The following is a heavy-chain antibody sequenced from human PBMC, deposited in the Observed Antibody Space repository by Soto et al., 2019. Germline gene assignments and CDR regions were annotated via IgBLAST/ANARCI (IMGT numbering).Heavy chain of an antibody. J-gene: IGHJ4*02. Sequence: GGSLRLSCAASGFIFSDHFMDWVRQAPGKGLEWVGRARNKVHSYTTAYAASVKGRFTISRDDSKNSLYLQMNSLKPEDTAVYFCARLMGTSFDLWGQGALVTVPS. D-gene: IGHD2-8*01. CDR2: ARNKVHSYTT. CDR3: ARLMGTSFDL. V-gene: IGHV3-72*01. CDR1: GFIFSDHF.